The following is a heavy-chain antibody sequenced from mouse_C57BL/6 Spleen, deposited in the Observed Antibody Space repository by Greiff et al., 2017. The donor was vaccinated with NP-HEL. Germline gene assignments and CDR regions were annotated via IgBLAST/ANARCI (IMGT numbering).Heavy chain of an antibody. D-gene: IGHD2-10*02. J-gene: IGHJ3*01. V-gene: IGHV1-80*01. CDR1: GYAFSSYW. CDR3: ARGGYDRAWFAY. Sequence: QVQLKESGAELVKPGASVKISCKASGYAFSSYWMNWVKQRPGKGLEWIGQIYPGDGDTNYNGKFKGKATLTADKSSSTAYMQLSSLTSEDSAVYFCARGGYDRAWFAYWGQGTLVTVSA. CDR2: IYPGDGDT.